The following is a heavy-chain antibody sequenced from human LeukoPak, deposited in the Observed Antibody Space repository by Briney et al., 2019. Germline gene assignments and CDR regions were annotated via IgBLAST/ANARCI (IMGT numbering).Heavy chain of an antibody. Sequence: SETLSLTCTVSGGSISSYDWSWIRQPAPKGLEWIGRIYTTGNTNYHPSLKSRVTMSVDTSKNQFSLKLSSVTAADTAMYYCATYSSGWPFFDYWGPGTLVTVSS. CDR2: IYTTGNT. CDR1: GGSISSYD. J-gene: IGHJ4*02. D-gene: IGHD6-19*01. CDR3: ATYSSGWPFFDY. V-gene: IGHV4-59*10.